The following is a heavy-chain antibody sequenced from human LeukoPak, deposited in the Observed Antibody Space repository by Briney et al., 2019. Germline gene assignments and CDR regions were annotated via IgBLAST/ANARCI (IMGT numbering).Heavy chain of an antibody. J-gene: IGHJ6*02. V-gene: IGHV3-30*04. CDR3: AREGASNGYHYGMDV. CDR1: GFTFSLYN. D-gene: IGHD5-12*01. Sequence: GGSLRLSCAGSGFTFSLYNMHWVRQAPGKGLEWVALISFGGSPTYYADSVRGRFTISRDNSKNTLFLQMSSLRAEDTAVYYCAREGASNGYHYGMDVWGQGTTVSVSS. CDR2: ISFGGSPT.